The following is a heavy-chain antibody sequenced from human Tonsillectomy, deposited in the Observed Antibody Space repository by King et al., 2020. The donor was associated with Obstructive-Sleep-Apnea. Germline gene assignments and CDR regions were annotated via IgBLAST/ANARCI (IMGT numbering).Heavy chain of an antibody. CDR3: AGHYYDSSGYYLRVNWFDP. CDR2: ISSSSRYI. D-gene: IGHD3-22*01. V-gene: IGHV3-21*01. J-gene: IGHJ5*02. Sequence: VQLVESGGGLVKPGGSLRLSCAASGFTFSTYSMNWVRQAPGKGLEWVPSISSSSRYIYYADSVKGRFTISRDNAKNSLYLQMNSLRAEDTAVYYCAGHYYDSSGYYLRVNWFDPWGQGTLVTVSS. CDR1: GFTFSTYS.